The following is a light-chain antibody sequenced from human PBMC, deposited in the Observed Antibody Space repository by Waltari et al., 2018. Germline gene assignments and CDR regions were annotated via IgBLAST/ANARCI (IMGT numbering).Light chain of an antibody. CDR1: SGHSRNI. CDR3: ETGGHGTWV. V-gene: IGLV4-69*01. Sequence: QLVLTQSPSASASLGASVKLTCTLSSGHSRNIIAWLQPRPERGPRYLMKVNSDGSHSKGDDIPDRFSGSSSGAERYLTISSLQSEDEADYYCETGGHGTWVFGGGTKLTVL. CDR2: VNSDGSH. J-gene: IGLJ3*02.